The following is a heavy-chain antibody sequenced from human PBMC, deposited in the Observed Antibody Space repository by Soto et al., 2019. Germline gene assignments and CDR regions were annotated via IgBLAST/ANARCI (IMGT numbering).Heavy chain of an antibody. J-gene: IGHJ4*02. CDR1: GYSISSNGYY. CDR2: IYYSGST. CDR3: ARSGDNYNRLDY. V-gene: IGHV4-31*11. Sequence: PSETLSLTCAVSGYSISSNGYYWSWIRQHPGKGLEWIGYIYYSGSTYYNPSLKSRVTISLDTSKKQFSLKLSSVTAADTAVYYCARSGDNYNRLDYWGQGTPVTVS. D-gene: IGHD1-1*01.